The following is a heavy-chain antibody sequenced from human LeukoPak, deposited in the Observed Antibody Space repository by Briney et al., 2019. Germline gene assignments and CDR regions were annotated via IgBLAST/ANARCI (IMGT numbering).Heavy chain of an antibody. J-gene: IGHJ4*02. D-gene: IGHD6-19*01. Sequence: KPSETLYLTCAVYGGSFSGYYWSWIRQPPGKGLEWIGEINHSGSTNYNPSLKSRVTISVDTSKNQFSLKLSSVTAADTAVYYCARGWVNKYSSGWYHIDYWGQGTLVTVSS. CDR1: GGSFSGYY. CDR2: INHSGST. CDR3: ARGWVNKYSSGWYHIDY. V-gene: IGHV4-34*01.